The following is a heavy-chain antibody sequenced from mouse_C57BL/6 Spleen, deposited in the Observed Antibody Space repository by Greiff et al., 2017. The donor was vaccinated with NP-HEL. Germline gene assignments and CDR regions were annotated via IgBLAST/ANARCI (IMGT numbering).Heavy chain of an antibody. V-gene: IGHV1-64*01. J-gene: IGHJ3*01. CDR3: ARRNYGYDEGAWFAY. CDR1: GYTFTSYW. Sequence: VQLQQPGAELVKPGASVKLSCKASGYTFTSYWMHWVKQRPGQGLEWIGMIHPNSGSTNYNEKFKSKATLTVDKSSSTAYMQLSSLTSEDSAVYYCARRNYGYDEGAWFAYWGQGTLVTVSA. CDR2: IHPNSGST. D-gene: IGHD2-2*01.